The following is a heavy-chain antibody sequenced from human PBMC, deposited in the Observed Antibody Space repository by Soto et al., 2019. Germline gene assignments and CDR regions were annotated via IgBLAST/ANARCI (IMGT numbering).Heavy chain of an antibody. Sequence: QVQLQESGPGLVKPSETLSLTCTVSGGSISSYYWSWIRQPPGKGLEWIGYIYYSGSTNYNPSLKSRVTISVDTSKNQFSLKLSSVTAADTAVYYCASPPRPWGQGTLVTVSS. CDR1: GGSISSYY. J-gene: IGHJ4*02. V-gene: IGHV4-59*01. CDR2: IYYSGST. CDR3: ASPPRP.